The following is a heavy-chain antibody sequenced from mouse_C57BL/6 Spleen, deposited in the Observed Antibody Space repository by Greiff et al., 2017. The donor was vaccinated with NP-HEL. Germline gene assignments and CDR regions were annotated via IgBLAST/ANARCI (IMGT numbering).Heavy chain of an antibody. D-gene: IGHD1-1*02. CDR1: GFSFNTYA. V-gene: IGHV10-1*01. J-gene: IGHJ4*01. CDR3: VGGFYAMDY. Sequence: EVQGVESGGGLVQPKGSLKLSCAASGFSFNTYAMNWVRQAPGKGLEWVARIRSKSNNYATYYADSVKDRFTISRDDSESMLYLQMNNLKTEDTAMYYCVGGFYAMDYWGQGTSVTVSS. CDR2: IRSKSNNYAT.